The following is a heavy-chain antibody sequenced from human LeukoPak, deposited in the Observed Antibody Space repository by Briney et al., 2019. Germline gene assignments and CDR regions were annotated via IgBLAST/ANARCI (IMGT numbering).Heavy chain of an antibody. CDR3: ARDRRWWGDGYNSRGAFDI. CDR2: ISASGGST. D-gene: IGHD5-24*01. Sequence: PGGSLRLSCAASGFTFSSYAMSWVRQAPGKGLEWVSAISASGGSTYYADSVNGRFTISRDNSKNTLYLEMNSLRAEDTAVYYCARDRRWWGDGYNSRGAFDIWGQGTMVTVSS. CDR1: GFTFSSYA. J-gene: IGHJ3*02. V-gene: IGHV3-23*01.